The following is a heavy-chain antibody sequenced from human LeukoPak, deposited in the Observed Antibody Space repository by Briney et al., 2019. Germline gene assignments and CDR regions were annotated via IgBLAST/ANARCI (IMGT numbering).Heavy chain of an antibody. D-gene: IGHD3-22*01. J-gene: IGHJ4*02. CDR1: GGSISSYY. V-gene: IGHV4-59*01. CDR2: VYYSGST. Sequence: PSETLSLTCTGSGGSISSYYWSWIRQPPGKGREWIGYVYYSGSTNYNPSLKSRVTISVDTSNNQFSLKLSSVTAADTAVYYCARAGSGYYPFDYWGQGTLVTVSS. CDR3: ARAGSGYYPFDY.